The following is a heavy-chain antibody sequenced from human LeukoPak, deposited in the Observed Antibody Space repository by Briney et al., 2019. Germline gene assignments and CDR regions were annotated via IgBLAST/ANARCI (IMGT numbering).Heavy chain of an antibody. CDR3: ARGPMVVALVRGWLDP. D-gene: IGHD3-10*01. V-gene: IGHV3-23*01. J-gene: IGHJ5*02. CDR1: GFAFSSYA. CDR2: ISGSGGST. Sequence: GGSLRLSCAASGFAFSSYAMSWVRQAPGKGLEWVSAISGSGGSTYYADSVKGRFTISRDNSKNTLYLQMNSLRAEDTAVYYCARGPMVVALVRGWLDPWGQGTLVTVSS.